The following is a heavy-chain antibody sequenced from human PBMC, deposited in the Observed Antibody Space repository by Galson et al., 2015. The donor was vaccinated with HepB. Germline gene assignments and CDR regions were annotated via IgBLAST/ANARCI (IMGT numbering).Heavy chain of an antibody. Sequence: SLRLSCAASGFTFTSYWMSWVRQAPGKGLEWVANIKQDGSKKYYVDSVKGRFTISRDNAKNSLYLQMNSLRAEDTAVYYCAREMAGVTIFGVIIGPGYYYMDVWGKGTTVTVSS. CDR1: GFTFTSYW. CDR3: AREMAGVTIFGVIIGPGYYYMDV. CDR2: IKQDGSKK. V-gene: IGHV3-7*01. J-gene: IGHJ6*03. D-gene: IGHD3-3*01.